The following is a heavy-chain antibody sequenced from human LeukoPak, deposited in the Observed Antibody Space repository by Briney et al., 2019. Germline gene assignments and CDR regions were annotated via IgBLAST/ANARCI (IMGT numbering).Heavy chain of an antibody. CDR3: ARSGQQLGTFVY. J-gene: IGHJ4*02. D-gene: IGHD6-13*01. CDR1: GGTLSSYA. V-gene: IGHV1-69*13. CDR2: IIPMLGTA. Sequence: SLRVSCKASGGTLSSYAISWVRQAPGQGLEWMGGIIPMLGTANYAQRFQGRVTITADESTSTAYMELSSLRSEDTAVYYCARSGQQLGTFVYWGQGTLVTVSS.